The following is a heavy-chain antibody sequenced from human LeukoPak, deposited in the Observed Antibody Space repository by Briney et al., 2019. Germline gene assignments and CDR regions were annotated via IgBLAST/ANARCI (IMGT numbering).Heavy chain of an antibody. CDR1: GFTFSTYA. CDR3: ARQHYYDTSGYYSY. V-gene: IGHV4-39*01. CDR2: IYYSGST. J-gene: IGHJ4*02. D-gene: IGHD3-22*01. Sequence: PGGSLRLSCAASGFTFSTYAMSWVRQAPGKGLGWIGNIYYSGSTYYNPSLKSRVTISVDTSKNQFSLKLSSVTATDTAVYYCARQHYYDTSGYYSYWGQGTLVTVSS.